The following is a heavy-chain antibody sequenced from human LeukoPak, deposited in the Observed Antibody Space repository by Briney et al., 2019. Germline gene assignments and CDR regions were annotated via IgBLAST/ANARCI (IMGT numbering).Heavy chain of an antibody. V-gene: IGHV1-46*01. CDR2: INPSGGST. CDR1: GYTFTSYY. D-gene: IGHD3-10*01. CDR3: ATGLAIYGSGSYTDY. Sequence: GASVKVSCKASGYTFTSYYMHWVRQAPGQGLEWMGIINPSGGSTSYAQKFQGRVTMTRDTSTSTVYMELSSLRSEDTAVYYCATGLAIYGSGSYTDYWGQGTLVTVSS. J-gene: IGHJ4*02.